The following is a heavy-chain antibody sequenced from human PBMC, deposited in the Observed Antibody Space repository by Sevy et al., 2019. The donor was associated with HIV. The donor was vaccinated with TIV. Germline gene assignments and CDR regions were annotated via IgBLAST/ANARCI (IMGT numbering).Heavy chain of an antibody. Sequence: GGSLRLSCTASGFIFGDYGMSWVRQAPGKGLEWIAFFKSKIHGGTTENAASVKGRFTISRDDSKNIVYLQMSNLKTDDTAVYYCTRWSGSQSIFDYWGQGPLVTVSS. CDR2: FKSKIHGGTT. D-gene: IGHD1-26*01. V-gene: IGHV3-49*04. CDR1: GFIFGDYG. J-gene: IGHJ4*02. CDR3: TRWSGSQSIFDY.